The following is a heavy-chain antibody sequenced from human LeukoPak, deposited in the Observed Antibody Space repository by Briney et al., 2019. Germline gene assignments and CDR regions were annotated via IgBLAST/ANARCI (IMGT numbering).Heavy chain of an antibody. CDR2: INPSGGST. Sequence: GASVKVSCKASGYTFTSYYMHWVRQAPGQGLEWMGIINPSGGSTSYAQKFQGRVTITADESTSTAYMELSSLRSEDTAVYYCAREYDFWSGHGPTVTLLRWGQGTLVTVSS. CDR3: AREYDFWSGHGPTVTLLR. V-gene: IGHV1-46*01. CDR1: GYTFTSYY. D-gene: IGHD3-3*01. J-gene: IGHJ4*02.